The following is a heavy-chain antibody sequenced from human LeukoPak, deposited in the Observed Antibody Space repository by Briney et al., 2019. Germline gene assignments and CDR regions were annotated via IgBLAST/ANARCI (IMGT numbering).Heavy chain of an antibody. CDR1: GGSISSYY. Sequence: PSETLSLTCTVPGGSISSYYWSWIRQPPGKGLEWIGYIYYSGSTNYNPSLKSRVTISVDTSKNQFSLKLSSVTAADTAVYYCARDAVDGDAFDIWGQGTMVTVSS. V-gene: IGHV4-59*01. CDR3: ARDAVDGDAFDI. CDR2: IYYSGST. J-gene: IGHJ3*02. D-gene: IGHD2-15*01.